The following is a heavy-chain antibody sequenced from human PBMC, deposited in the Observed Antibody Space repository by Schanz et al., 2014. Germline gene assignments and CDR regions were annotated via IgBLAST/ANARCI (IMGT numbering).Heavy chain of an antibody. CDR2: INPLNGGT. Sequence: QVQLVQSGAEVKKPGASVKVSCQTSGYTFTGYYLHWVRQIPTQGLEWVGWINPLNGGTNYAQKFQGRVSMTRDTSINTAYMELSSLTSADTAIYFCARDKSEHHVLFFDFWGQGALVTVSP. CDR1: GYTFTGYY. J-gene: IGHJ4*02. V-gene: IGHV1-2*02. D-gene: IGHD6-6*01. CDR3: ARDKSEHHVLFFDF.